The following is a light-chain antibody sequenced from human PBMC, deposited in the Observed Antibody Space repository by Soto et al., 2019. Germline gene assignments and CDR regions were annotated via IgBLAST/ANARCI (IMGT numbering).Light chain of an antibody. CDR2: GAS. CDR3: QQYGSSP. J-gene: IGKJ1*01. CDR1: QSVSSSY. Sequence: EIGLTQSPGTLSLSPGERATLSCRASQSVSSSYLAWYQQKPGQAPRLLIYGASSMATGIPDRFSGSGSGTDFTLTISRLEPEDFAVYYCQQYGSSPFGQGTKVEIK. V-gene: IGKV3-20*01.